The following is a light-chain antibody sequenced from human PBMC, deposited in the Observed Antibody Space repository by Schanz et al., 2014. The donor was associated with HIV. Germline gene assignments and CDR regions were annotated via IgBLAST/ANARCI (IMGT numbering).Light chain of an antibody. CDR1: SSDIGDYGS. CDR2: DVS. V-gene: IGLV2-23*02. J-gene: IGLJ2*01. CDR3: CSYAGSSTLL. Sequence: QSALTQPASVSGSPGQSITISCTGSSSDIGDYGSVSWYQQHPGKAPKLMIYDVSDRPSGVSNRFSGSKSGNTASLTISGLQAEDEADYYCCSYAGSSTLLFGGGTKVTVL.